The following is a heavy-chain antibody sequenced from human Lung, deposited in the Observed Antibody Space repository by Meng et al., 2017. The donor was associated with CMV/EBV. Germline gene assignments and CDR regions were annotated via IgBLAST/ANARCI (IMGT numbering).Heavy chain of an antibody. CDR1: GFTFSSYS. J-gene: IGHJ4*02. V-gene: IGHV3-21*01. CDR2: ISSSSSYI. Sequence: GGSLRLXCAASGFTFSSYSMNWVRQAPGRGLEWVSSISSSSSYIYYADSVKGRFTISRDNAKNPLYLQMNSLRAEDTAVYYCAREDYGDYGLDYWGQGTLITVSS. CDR3: AREDYGDYGLDY. D-gene: IGHD4-17*01.